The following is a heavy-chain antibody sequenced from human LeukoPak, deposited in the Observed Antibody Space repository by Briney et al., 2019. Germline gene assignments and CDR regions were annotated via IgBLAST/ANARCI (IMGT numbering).Heavy chain of an antibody. CDR3: ARRDSTTVTSNWFDP. Sequence: SETLSLTCAVSGDSISSGGYSWSWIRQPPGKGLEWIGYMYYRGSSYYNPSLKSRVTIEIDGSKNQLSLKLRFVTAADTAVHYCARRDSTTVTSNWFDPWGQGTLVTVSS. V-gene: IGHV4-30-2*01. J-gene: IGHJ5*02. CDR1: GDSISSGGYS. D-gene: IGHD4-17*01. CDR2: MYYRGSS.